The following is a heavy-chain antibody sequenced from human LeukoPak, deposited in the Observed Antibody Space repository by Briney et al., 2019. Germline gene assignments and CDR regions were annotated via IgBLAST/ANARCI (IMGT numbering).Heavy chain of an antibody. CDR1: GGSISGSSYY. D-gene: IGHD6-13*01. CDR2: IYYSGST. V-gene: IGHV4-39*01. CDR3: ARISVGAAGNNWFDP. Sequence: PSETLSLTCTVSGGSISGSSYYWGWIRQPPGKGLEWNGSIYYSGSTYYNPSLKSRVTISLDTSKNQFSLKLSSVTAADTAVYYCARISVGAAGNNWFDPWGQGTLVTVSS. J-gene: IGHJ5*02.